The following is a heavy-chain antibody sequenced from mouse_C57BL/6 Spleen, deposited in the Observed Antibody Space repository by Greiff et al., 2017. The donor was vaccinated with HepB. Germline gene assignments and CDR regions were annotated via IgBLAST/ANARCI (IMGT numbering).Heavy chain of an antibody. CDR3: ARLTPYYAMDY. V-gene: IGHV7-3*01. CDR1: GFTFTDYY. J-gene: IGHJ4*01. CDR2: IRNKANGYTT. Sequence: EVKLMESGGGLVQPGGSLSLSCAASGFTFTDYYMSWVRQPPGKALEWLGFIRNKANGYTTEYSASVKGRFTISSDNSQSILYLQMNALRAEDSATYYCARLTPYYAMDYWGQGTSVTVSS.